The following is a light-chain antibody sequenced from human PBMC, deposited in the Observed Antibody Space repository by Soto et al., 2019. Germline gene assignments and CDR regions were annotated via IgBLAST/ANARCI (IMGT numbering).Light chain of an antibody. CDR1: SSDVGGYNY. CDR3: SSYTGSSTNTVV. Sequence: HSALTQPASVSGSPGQSITIACTGTSSDVGGYNYVSWFQHHPGKAPKLMIFEVSNRPSGVSNRFSGSKSGNTASLTISGLQAEDEADYYCSSYTGSSTNTVVFGGGTKVTVL. CDR2: EVS. V-gene: IGLV2-14*01. J-gene: IGLJ2*01.